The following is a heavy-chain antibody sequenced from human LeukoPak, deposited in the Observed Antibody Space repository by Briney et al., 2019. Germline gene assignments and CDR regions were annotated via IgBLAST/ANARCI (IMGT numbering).Heavy chain of an antibody. CDR3: AKDLPRRGYCSSGSCYSQNHYGMDV. Sequence: GGSLRLSCAASGFTFSSYAMSWVRQAPGKGLEWVSAISGSGGSTYYADSVKGRFTISRDNSKNTLYLQMNSLRAEDTAVYYCAKDLPRRGYCSSGSCYSQNHYGMDVWGQGTTVTVSS. CDR2: ISGSGGST. V-gene: IGHV3-23*01. D-gene: IGHD2-15*01. CDR1: GFTFSSYA. J-gene: IGHJ6*02.